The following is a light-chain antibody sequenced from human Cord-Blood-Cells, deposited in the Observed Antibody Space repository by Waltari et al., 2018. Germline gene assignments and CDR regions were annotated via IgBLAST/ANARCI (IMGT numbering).Light chain of an antibody. CDR1: QSVSSSY. CDR2: GAS. J-gene: IGKJ1*01. V-gene: IGKV3-20*01. CDR3: QQYGSSPRTLWT. Sequence: EIVLTQSPGTLSLSPGERATLSCGASQSVSSSYLAWYQQKPGQAPRLLIYGASSRATGIPDRFSGSGSGTDFTLTISRLEPEDFAVYYCQQYGSSPRTLWTFGQGTKVEIK.